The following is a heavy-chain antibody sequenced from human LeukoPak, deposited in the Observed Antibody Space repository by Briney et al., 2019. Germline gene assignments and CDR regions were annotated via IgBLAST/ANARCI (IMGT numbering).Heavy chain of an antibody. CDR2: IIPIFGTA. J-gene: IGHJ6*03. D-gene: IGHD3-3*01. CDR1: GGTFSSYA. V-gene: IGHV1-69*06. CDR3: AGGDVLRFRAGPHYYYYYMDV. Sequence: ASVKVSCKASGGTFSSYAISWVRQAPGQGLEWMGGIIPIFGTANYAQKFQGRVTITADKSTSTAYMELSSLRSEDTAVYYCAGGDVLRFRAGPHYYYYYMDVWGKGTTVTVSS.